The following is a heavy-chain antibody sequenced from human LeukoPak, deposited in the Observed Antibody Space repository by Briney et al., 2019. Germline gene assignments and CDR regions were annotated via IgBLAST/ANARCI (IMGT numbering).Heavy chain of an antibody. CDR3: AKDIWNCGGDSYSYYFDY. J-gene: IGHJ4*02. CDR1: GFTFSSYA. Sequence: PGGSLRLSCAASGFTFSSYAMSWVRQAPGKGLEWVSAISGSGGSTYYADSVKGRFTISRDNSKNTLYLQMNSLRAEDTAVYYCAKDIWNCGGDSYSYYFDYWGQGTLVTVSS. V-gene: IGHV3-23*01. CDR2: ISGSGGST. D-gene: IGHD2-21*02.